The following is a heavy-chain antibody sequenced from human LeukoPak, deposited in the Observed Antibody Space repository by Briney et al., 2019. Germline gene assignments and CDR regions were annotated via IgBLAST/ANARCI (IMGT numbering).Heavy chain of an antibody. Sequence: SETLSLTCAVSGDSISSSNWWSWVRQPPGKGLEWIGEIYHSGSTNYNPSLKSRVTISVDKSKNQFSLKLSSVTAADTAVYYCARGGVGPGYGIDYWGQGTLVTVSS. CDR3: ARGGVGPGYGIDY. CDR2: IYHSGST. V-gene: IGHV4-4*02. CDR1: GDSISSSNW. D-gene: IGHD3-9*01. J-gene: IGHJ4*02.